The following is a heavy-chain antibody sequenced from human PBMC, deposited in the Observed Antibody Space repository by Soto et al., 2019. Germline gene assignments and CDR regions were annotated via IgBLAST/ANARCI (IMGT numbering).Heavy chain of an antibody. J-gene: IGHJ6*02. D-gene: IGHD3-22*01. CDR1: DVSISSGGHY. CDR3: ARGPAYYYDSSGYPNYYYGMDV. CDR2: IYYSGST. V-gene: IGHV4-31*03. Sequence: SETLSLTCTVSDVSISSGGHYWSWIRQHPGKGLEWIGYIYYSGSTYYNPSLKSRVTISVDTSKNQFSLKLNSVTAADTAVYYCARGPAYYYDSSGYPNYYYGMDVWGQGTTVS.